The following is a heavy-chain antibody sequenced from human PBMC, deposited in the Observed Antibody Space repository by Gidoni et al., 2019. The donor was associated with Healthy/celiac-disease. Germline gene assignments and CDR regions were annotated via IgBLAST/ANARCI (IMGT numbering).Heavy chain of an antibody. CDR2: ISGSGGST. V-gene: IGHV3-23*01. CDR3: AKRGQYYYYMDV. Sequence: EVQLLESGGGLVQPGGSLRLSCAAAGFTFSSYAMSGVRQAPGKGLECVSAISGSGGSTYYADSVKGRFTISRDNSKNTLYLQMNSLRAEDTAVYYCAKRGQYYYYMDVWGKGTTVTVSS. D-gene: IGHD3-16*01. J-gene: IGHJ6*03. CDR1: GFTFSSYA.